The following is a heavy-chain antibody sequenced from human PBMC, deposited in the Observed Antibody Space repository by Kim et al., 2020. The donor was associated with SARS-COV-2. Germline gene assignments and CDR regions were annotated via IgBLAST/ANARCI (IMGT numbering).Heavy chain of an antibody. J-gene: IGHJ4*02. CDR3: AKGERGGRPVDY. D-gene: IGHD1-26*01. V-gene: IGHV3-23*01. Sequence: YYASSVKGQFTICRENSKNTLNLQMNSLRAEDTAVYYWAKGERGGRPVDYWGQGTLVTVSS.